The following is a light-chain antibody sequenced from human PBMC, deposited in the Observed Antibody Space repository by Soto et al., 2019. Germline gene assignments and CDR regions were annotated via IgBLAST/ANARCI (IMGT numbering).Light chain of an antibody. V-gene: IGKV3-15*01. CDR1: QSVSSS. Sequence: EIVMTQSPATLSVSPGDRATLSCRASQSVSSSLAWYQQIPGQAPRLLIYDASTRATGIPARFGGSRSGTEFTLTISSLQSEDFAVFCCQQYNNWPPLTFGGGTKVELK. CDR2: DAS. J-gene: IGKJ4*01. CDR3: QQYNNWPPLT.